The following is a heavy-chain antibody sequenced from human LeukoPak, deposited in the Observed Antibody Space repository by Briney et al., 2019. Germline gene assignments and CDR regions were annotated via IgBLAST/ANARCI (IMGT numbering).Heavy chain of an antibody. V-gene: IGHV4-34*01. Sequence: SETLSLTCAVYGGSFSGYYRSWIRQPPGKGLEWIGEINHSGSTNYNPSLKSRVTISVDTSKNQFSLKLSSVTAADTAVYYCARREIAVAGIAGGFSPQIDYWGQGTLVTVSS. CDR3: ARREIAVAGIAGGFSPQIDY. CDR1: GGSFSGYY. CDR2: INHSGST. D-gene: IGHD6-19*01. J-gene: IGHJ4*02.